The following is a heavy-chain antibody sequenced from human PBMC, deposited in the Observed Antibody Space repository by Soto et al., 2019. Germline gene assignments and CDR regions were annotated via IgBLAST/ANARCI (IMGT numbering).Heavy chain of an antibody. CDR3: VGGQYYFDS. Sequence: QVQLVESGGGVVQPGRSLRLSCAASGFPFTSYGMHWVREGPDKGLERVAIISYDGSDKYYADSVKGRFTISRDNSNNTLYLQMNSLRPEYTALYYCVGGQYYFDSRGQGTLVIVSS. CDR1: GFPFTSYG. D-gene: IGHD3-10*01. J-gene: IGHJ4*02. CDR2: ISYDGSDK. V-gene: IGHV3-30*03.